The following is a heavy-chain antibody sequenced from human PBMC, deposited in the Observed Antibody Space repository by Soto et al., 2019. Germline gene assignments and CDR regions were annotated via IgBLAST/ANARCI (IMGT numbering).Heavy chain of an antibody. D-gene: IGHD6-13*01. Sequence: QVQLQESGPGLVKPSETLSLTCTVSGGSISSYYWSWIRQPPGKGLEWIGYIYYSGSTNYNPSLKSRVTISVDTSKNQFSLKLSSVTAADTAVYYCARVAGSGWYYPNYYFDYWGQGTLVTVSS. J-gene: IGHJ4*02. CDR2: IYYSGST. V-gene: IGHV4-59*01. CDR3: ARVAGSGWYYPNYYFDY. CDR1: GGSISSYY.